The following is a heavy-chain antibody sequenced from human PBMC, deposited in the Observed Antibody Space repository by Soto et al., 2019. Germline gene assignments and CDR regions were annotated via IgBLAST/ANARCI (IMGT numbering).Heavy chain of an antibody. V-gene: IGHV3-23*01. Sequence: GGSLRLSCAASGFTFSSYAMSWVRQAPGKGLEWVSAISGSGGSTYYADSVKGRFTISRDNSKNTLYLQMNSLRAEDTAVYYCAKNRDFDIVATTVDYWGQGTLVTVSS. D-gene: IGHD5-12*01. CDR1: GFTFSSYA. CDR3: AKNRDFDIVATTVDY. CDR2: ISGSGGST. J-gene: IGHJ4*02.